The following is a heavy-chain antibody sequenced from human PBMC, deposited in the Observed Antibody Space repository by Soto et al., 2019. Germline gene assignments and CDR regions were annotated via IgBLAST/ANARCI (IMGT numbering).Heavy chain of an antibody. D-gene: IGHD6-19*01. CDR2: IIPIFGTA. Sequence: QVQLVQSGAEVKKPGSSVKVSCKASGGTFSSYAISWVRQAPGQGLEWMGGIIPIFGTANYAQKFQGRVTITADESTSTAYMELSSLRSEDTAVYYCARALLGSSGWSRTYYYYYGMDVWGQGTTVTVSS. CDR1: GGTFSSYA. CDR3: ARALLGSSGWSRTYYYYYGMDV. J-gene: IGHJ6*02. V-gene: IGHV1-69*01.